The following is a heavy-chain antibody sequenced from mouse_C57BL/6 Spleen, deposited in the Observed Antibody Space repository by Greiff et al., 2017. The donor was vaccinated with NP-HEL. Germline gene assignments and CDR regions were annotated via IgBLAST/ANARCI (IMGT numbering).Heavy chain of an antibody. Sequence: EVQLQQSGAELVRPGASVKLSCTASGFNIKDYYMHWVKQRPEQGLEWIGRIDPEDGDTEYAPKFQGKATMTADTSSNTAYLQLSSLTSEDTAVYYCTRGIYYYGSSYIDYWGQGTTLTVSS. CDR2: IDPEDGDT. D-gene: IGHD1-1*01. V-gene: IGHV14-1*01. CDR3: TRGIYYYGSSYIDY. CDR1: GFNIKDYY. J-gene: IGHJ2*01.